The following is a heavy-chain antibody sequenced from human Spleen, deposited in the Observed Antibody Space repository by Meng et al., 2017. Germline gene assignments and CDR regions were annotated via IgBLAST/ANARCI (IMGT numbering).Heavy chain of an antibody. D-gene: IGHD5-18*01. CDR3: ARDDTSAYYYYGMDV. CDR2: ISWNSGSI. V-gene: IGHV3-9*01. Sequence: SLKISCAASGFTFDDYAMHWVRQAPGKGLEWVSGISWNSGSIGYADSVRGRFTISRDNAKNSLYLQMSSLRAEDTAVYYCARDDTSAYYYYGMDVWGQGTTVTVSS. CDR1: GFTFDDYA. J-gene: IGHJ6*02.